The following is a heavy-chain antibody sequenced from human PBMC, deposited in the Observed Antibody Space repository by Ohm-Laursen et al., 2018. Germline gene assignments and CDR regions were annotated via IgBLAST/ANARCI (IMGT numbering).Heavy chain of an antibody. Sequence: SLRLSCAASGFTFSNSWMNWVRQAPGKGLEWVGRIKSNSNGGTTDYAVPVKGRFTISRDDSKNTMYLQMNSLKIEDTAVYYCSRDLNPAATPPYYWGQGTLVTVSS. CDR1: GFTFSNSW. V-gene: IGHV3-15*01. J-gene: IGHJ4*02. CDR3: SRDLNPAATPPYY. D-gene: IGHD2-2*01. CDR2: IKSNSNGGTT.